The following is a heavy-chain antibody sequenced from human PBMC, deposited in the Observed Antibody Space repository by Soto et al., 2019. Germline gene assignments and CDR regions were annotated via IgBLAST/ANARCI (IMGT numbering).Heavy chain of an antibody. CDR1: GYTFTSYG. J-gene: IGHJ4*02. CDR3: SRVDPGETSPFDH. D-gene: IGHD3-10*01. CDR2: ISAYNGNT. V-gene: IGHV1-18*01. Sequence: GASVKVSCKASGYTFTSYGISWVRQAPGQGLEWMGWISAYNGNTNYAQKLQGRVTTTRDTSTSTVYMEVSSLRSEDTAVYYCSRVDPGETSPFDHWGQGTLVTVSS.